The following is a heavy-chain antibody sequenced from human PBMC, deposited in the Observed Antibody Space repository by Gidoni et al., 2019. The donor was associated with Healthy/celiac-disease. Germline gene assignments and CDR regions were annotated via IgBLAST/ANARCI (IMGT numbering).Heavy chain of an antibody. CDR1: GGTCSSYA. J-gene: IGHJ5*02. Sequence: QVQRVQSGAVVQKPGSSVKVSCKALGGTCSSYAISWVRQAPGQGLEWMGGIIPIFGTANYAQKFQGRVTITADKSTSTAYMELSSLRSEDTAVYYCARVDCSSTSCYRGGWFDPWGQGTLVTVSS. D-gene: IGHD2-2*01. CDR2: IIPIFGTA. CDR3: ARVDCSSTSCYRGGWFDP. V-gene: IGHV1-69*06.